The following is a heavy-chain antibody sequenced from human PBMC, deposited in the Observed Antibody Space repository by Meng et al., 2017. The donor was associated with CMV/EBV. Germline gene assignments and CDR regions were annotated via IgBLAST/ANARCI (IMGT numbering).Heavy chain of an antibody. CDR1: GYTFTSDG. D-gene: IGHD3-3*01. V-gene: IGHV1-18*01. J-gene: IGHJ6*02. Sequence: ASVKVSCKASGYTFTSDGISWVRQAPGQGLEWMGWISAYNGNTNYAQKFQGRVTITADKSTSTAYMELSSLRSEDTAVYYCASGGDITFGVVIMSHYYYYGMDVWGQGTTVTVSS. CDR2: ISAYNGNT. CDR3: ASGGDITFGVVIMSHYYYYGMDV.